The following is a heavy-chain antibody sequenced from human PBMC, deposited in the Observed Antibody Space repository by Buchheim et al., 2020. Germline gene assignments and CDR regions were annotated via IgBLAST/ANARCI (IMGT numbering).Heavy chain of an antibody. CDR3: ASSDLLGSYGDRQEDRDYYYYMDV. CDR1: GFTFSDYY. CDR2: ISSSSSYT. J-gene: IGHJ6*03. Sequence: QVQLVESGGGLVKPGGSLRLSCAASGFTFSDYYMSWIRQAPGKGLEWVSYISSSSSYTNYADSVKGRFTISRDNAKNSLYLQMNSLRAEDTAVYYCASSDLLGSYGDRQEDRDYYYYMDVWGKGTT. D-gene: IGHD5-18*01. V-gene: IGHV3-11*05.